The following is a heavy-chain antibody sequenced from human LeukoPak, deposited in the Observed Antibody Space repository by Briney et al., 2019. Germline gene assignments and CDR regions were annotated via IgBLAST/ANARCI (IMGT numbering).Heavy chain of an antibody. CDR1: GGTFSSYA. V-gene: IGHV1-69*05. J-gene: IGHJ4*02. CDR2: IIPIFGTA. D-gene: IGHD3-22*01. CDR3: ARDYLRYYDSSGYSFDY. Sequence: SVKVSCKASGGTFSSYAISWVRQAPGQGLEWMGGIIPIFGTANYAQKFQGRVTITTDESTSTAYMELSSLRSEDTAVYYCARDYLRYYDSSGYSFDYWGQGPLVTVSS.